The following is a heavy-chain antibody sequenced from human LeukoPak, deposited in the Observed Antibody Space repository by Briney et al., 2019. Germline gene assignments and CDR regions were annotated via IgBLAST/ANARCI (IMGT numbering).Heavy chain of an antibody. Sequence: PGGSLRLSCAASGFTFSSYGMHWVRQAPGKGLEWVAVIWYDGSNKYYADSVKGRFTISRDNSKNTLYLQMNSQRAEDTAVYYCARDGGVPLYGMDVWGQGTTVTASS. J-gene: IGHJ6*02. CDR3: ARDGGVPLYGMDV. CDR2: IWYDGSNK. D-gene: IGHD3-16*01. CDR1: GFTFSSYG. V-gene: IGHV3-33*08.